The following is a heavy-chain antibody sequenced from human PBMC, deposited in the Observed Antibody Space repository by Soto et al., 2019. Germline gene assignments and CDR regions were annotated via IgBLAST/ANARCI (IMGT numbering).Heavy chain of an antibody. D-gene: IGHD3-10*02. CDR3: ASDGYVPGTQLSSYFPMAV. CDR2: INHSGST. Sequence: RQLLGKGLEWIGEINHSGSTNYNPSLKSRVTISVDTSKNQFSLKLSSVTAADTAVYYCASDGYVPGTQLSSYFPMAVLGQATIVT. J-gene: IGHJ6*02. V-gene: IGHV4-34*01.